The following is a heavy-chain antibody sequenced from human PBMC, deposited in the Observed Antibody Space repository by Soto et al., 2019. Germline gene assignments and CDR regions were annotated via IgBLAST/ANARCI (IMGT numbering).Heavy chain of an antibody. D-gene: IGHD1-26*01. CDR1: GGSISSSSYY. Sequence: QLQLQESGPGLVKPSETLSLTCTVSGGSISSSSYYWGWIRQPPGKGLEWIGSIYYSGSTYYNPSLKSRVTISVDTSKNQFSLKLSSVTAADTAVYYCARPSGLVGATEDYYYGMDVWGQGTTVTVSS. J-gene: IGHJ6*02. V-gene: IGHV4-39*01. CDR3: ARPSGLVGATEDYYYGMDV. CDR2: IYYSGST.